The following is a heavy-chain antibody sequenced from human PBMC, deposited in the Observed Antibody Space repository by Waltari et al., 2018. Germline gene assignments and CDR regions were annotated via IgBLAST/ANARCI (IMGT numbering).Heavy chain of an antibody. CDR1: RYPIGSGFH. CDR2: VSHSGGT. Sequence: QVQLHESGPGLRKPSETLSLTCAVSRYPIGSGFHWAWIRQPPGKDLEWIGSVSHSGGTFYNPSLKSRVTISMDTSKNQLSLKVTSVTAADTAIYYCARGGFDTNSYFDLWGRGTLVTVSS. J-gene: IGHJ2*01. V-gene: IGHV4-38-2*01. CDR3: ARGGFDTNSYFDL. D-gene: IGHD2-8*01.